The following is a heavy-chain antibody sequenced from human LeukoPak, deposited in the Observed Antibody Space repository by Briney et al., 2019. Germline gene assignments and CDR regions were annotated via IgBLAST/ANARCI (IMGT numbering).Heavy chain of an antibody. CDR3: TRLVEPARHTIFRRPEKYYFDY. D-gene: IGHD3-3*01. Sequence: GGSLRLSCAASGFTFSDSAMHWVRQASGKGLEWVGRIRSKANSYATAYAASVKGRFTISRDDSKNTAYLQMNSLKTEDTAVYYCTRLVEPARHTIFRRPEKYYFDYWGQGTLVTVSS. CDR2: IRSKANSYAT. J-gene: IGHJ4*02. V-gene: IGHV3-73*01. CDR1: GFTFSDSA.